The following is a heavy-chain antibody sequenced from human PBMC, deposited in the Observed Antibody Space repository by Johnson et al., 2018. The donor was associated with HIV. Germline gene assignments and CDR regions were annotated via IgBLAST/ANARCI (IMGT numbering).Heavy chain of an antibody. CDR1: GFTFSSYA. V-gene: IGHV3-30*04. CDR2: ISYDGSNK. D-gene: IGHD6-6*01. J-gene: IGHJ3*02. CDR3: ARDIGIAARRLNAFDI. Sequence: QVQLVESGGGVVQPGRSLRLSCAASGFTFSSYAMHWVRQAPGQGLEWVAVISYDGSNKYYADSVKGRFTLSRDNSNNTLYLQRNSLRAEDTAVYYCARDIGIAARRLNAFDIWGQGTMVTGSS.